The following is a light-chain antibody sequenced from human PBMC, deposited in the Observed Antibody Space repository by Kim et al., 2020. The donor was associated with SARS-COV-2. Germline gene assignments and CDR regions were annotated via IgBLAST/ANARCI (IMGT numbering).Light chain of an antibody. CDR1: QDIKNY. CDR3: QQFNSPYT. Sequence: SASVGDRFTITCRASQDIKNYLAWYQQKPGRAPKLLIYAASTLQSGVPSRFSGSGSGTDFTLTISALQPEDFGDYHCQQFNSPYTFGQGTKVDIK. J-gene: IGKJ2*01. V-gene: IGKV1-9*01. CDR2: AAS.